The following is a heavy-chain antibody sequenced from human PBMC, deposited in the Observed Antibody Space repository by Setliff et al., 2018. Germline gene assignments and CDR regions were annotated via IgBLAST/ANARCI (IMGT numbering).Heavy chain of an antibody. CDR1: GDSISSGNW. J-gene: IGHJ4*02. V-gene: IGHV4-4*02. Sequence: PSETLSLTCAVSGDSISSGNWWSWVRQPPEKGLEWIGEINHSGNTNYNPSLKSRVTISVDKSTNQFSLKLNSVTAADTAVYYCARGRNIAARLLDSWGQGTLVTVSS. CDR3: ARGRNIAARLLDS. CDR2: INHSGNT. D-gene: IGHD6-6*01.